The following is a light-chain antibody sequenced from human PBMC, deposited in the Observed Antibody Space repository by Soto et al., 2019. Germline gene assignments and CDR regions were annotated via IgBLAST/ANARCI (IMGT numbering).Light chain of an antibody. CDR1: SSNIGSNT. J-gene: IGLJ2*01. CDR2: SNN. CDR3: AAWDASLNGVV. Sequence: QSVLTQPPSASGTPGQRVTISCSGSSSNIGSNTVNWYQQLPGTAPTLLIYSNNQRPSGVPDRFSGSKSGTSASLAISGLQSEDEADYYCAAWDASLNGVVFGGGTKVTVL. V-gene: IGLV1-44*01.